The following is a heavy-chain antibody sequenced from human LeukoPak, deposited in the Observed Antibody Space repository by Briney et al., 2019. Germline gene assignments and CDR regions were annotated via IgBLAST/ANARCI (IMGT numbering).Heavy chain of an antibody. CDR2: IYYSGST. V-gene: IGHV4-39*01. D-gene: IGHD2-2*01. CDR1: GGSISSSSYY. Sequence: PSETLSLTCTVSGGSISSSSYYWGWIRQPPGKGLEWIGSIYYSGSTYYNPSLKSRVTISVDTSKNQFSLKLSSVTAADTAVYYCARHIVVVPAANYNWFDPWGQGTLVTVSS. J-gene: IGHJ5*02. CDR3: ARHIVVVPAANYNWFDP.